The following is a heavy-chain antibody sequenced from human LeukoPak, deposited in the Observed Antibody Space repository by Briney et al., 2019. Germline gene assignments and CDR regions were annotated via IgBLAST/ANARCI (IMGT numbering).Heavy chain of an antibody. J-gene: IGHJ4*02. CDR2: INPNSGGT. CDR1: GYTFTGYY. Sequence: ASVKVSCKASGYTFTGYYMHWVRQAPGQGLEWMGWINPNSGGTNYAQKFQGRVTMTRDTSTNTVYMELSSLKSDDTAVYYCARDEKGLGARGQYDGSGYSLDYWGQGTLVTVSS. D-gene: IGHD3-22*01. CDR3: ARDEKGLGARGQYDGSGYSLDY. V-gene: IGHV1-2*02.